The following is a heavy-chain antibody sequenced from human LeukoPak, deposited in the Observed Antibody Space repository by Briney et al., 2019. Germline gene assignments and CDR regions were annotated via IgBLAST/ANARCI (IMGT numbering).Heavy chain of an antibody. V-gene: IGHV3-11*04. CDR2: ISSSGSTI. D-gene: IGHD2-2*03. Sequence: GGSLRLSCAASGFTFSDYYTSWIRQAPGKGLEWVSYISSSGSTIYYADSVKGRFTTSRDNAKNSLYLQMNSLRAEDTAVYYCARGAWISDAFDIWGQGTMVTVSS. CDR1: GFTFSDYY. CDR3: ARGAWISDAFDI. J-gene: IGHJ3*02.